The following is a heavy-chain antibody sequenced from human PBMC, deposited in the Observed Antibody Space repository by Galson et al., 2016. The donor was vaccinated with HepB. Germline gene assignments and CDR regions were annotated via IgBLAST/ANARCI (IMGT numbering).Heavy chain of an antibody. V-gene: IGHV5-51*01. D-gene: IGHD3-16*01. J-gene: IGHJ4*02. Sequence: QSGAEVKKPGESLKISCTGSGYSFTSHWIGWVRQMPGKGLEWMGIIYPGDSDTRNSPSFQGQVTISVDKSISTAYLQWSSLKASDTAMYYCARLGEYSDFLFDYWGQGTLVTVSS. CDR3: ARLGEYSDFLFDY. CDR2: IYPGDSDT. CDR1: GYSFTSHW.